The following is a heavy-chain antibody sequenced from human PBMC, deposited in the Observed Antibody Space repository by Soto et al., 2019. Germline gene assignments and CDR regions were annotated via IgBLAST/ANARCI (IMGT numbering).Heavy chain of an antibody. Sequence: PSETLSLTCTVAGGSISDYHWSWIRQHPGKGLEWIGFIYFSGATYYNPSLKSRVTISVDTSKNQFSLKLSSATAADTAVYYCERRTHENNDWYYFDYWGQGTLVTVSS. J-gene: IGHJ4*02. CDR1: GGSISDYH. CDR2: IYFSGAT. D-gene: IGHD3-9*01. V-gene: IGHV4-59*08. CDR3: ERRTHENNDWYYFDY.